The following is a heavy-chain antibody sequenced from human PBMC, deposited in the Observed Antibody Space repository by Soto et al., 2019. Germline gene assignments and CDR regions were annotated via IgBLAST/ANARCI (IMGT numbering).Heavy chain of an antibody. CDR1: GGSFSGYY. J-gene: IGHJ6*02. CDR3: ARVRGAPIYDILTGPRYYYGMDV. CDR2: INHSGST. Sequence: SETLSLTCAVYGGSFSGYYWSWIRQPPGKGLEWIGEINHSGSTNYNPSLKSRVTISVDTSKNQFSLKLSSVTAADTAVYYCARVRGAPIYDILTGPRYYYGMDVWGQGTTVTVSS. V-gene: IGHV4-34*01. D-gene: IGHD3-9*01.